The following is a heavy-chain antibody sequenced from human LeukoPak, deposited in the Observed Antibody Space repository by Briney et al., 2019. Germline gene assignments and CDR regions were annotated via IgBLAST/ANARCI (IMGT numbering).Heavy chain of an antibody. D-gene: IGHD3-10*01. J-gene: IGHJ3*02. CDR2: IYYSGST. CDR1: GDSISSYY. Sequence: KPSETLSLTCTVSGDSISSYYWSWIRQPPGKGLEWIGYIYYSGSTNYNPSLKSRVTISVDTSKNQFSLKLSSVTAANTAVYYCARLRMDILWFGERGHAFDIWGQGTMVTVSS. V-gene: IGHV4-59*08. CDR3: ARLRMDILWFGERGHAFDI.